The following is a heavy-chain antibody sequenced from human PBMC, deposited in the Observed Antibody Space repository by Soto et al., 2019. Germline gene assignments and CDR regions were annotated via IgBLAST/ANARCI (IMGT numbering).Heavy chain of an antibody. Sequence: GGSLRLSCAASGFTFSSYWMSWVRQAPGKGLEWVANIKQDGSEKYYVDSVKGRFTISRDNAKNSLYLQMNSLRAEDTAVYYCAREPPGTILTGYWAGEDAFDIWGQGTMVTVSS. CDR1: GFTFSSYW. CDR2: IKQDGSEK. CDR3: AREPPGTILTGYWAGEDAFDI. D-gene: IGHD3-9*01. J-gene: IGHJ3*02. V-gene: IGHV3-7*01.